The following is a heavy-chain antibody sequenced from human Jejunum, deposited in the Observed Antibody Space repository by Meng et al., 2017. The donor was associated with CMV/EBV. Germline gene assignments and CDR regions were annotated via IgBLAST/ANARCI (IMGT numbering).Heavy chain of an antibody. J-gene: IGHJ5*02. CDR2: ISSSSRYI. CDR3: ARDIDH. Sequence: EGKLVDSGGGLVMTGGSLGLSCIGSGFTFSSYNMNWVRHAPGKGLEWVSSISSSSRYINYADSVKGRFTISRDNAKNSLYLQMNSLRVEDTAIYYCARDIDHWGQGTLVTVSS. CDR1: GFTFSSYN. V-gene: IGHV3-21*01.